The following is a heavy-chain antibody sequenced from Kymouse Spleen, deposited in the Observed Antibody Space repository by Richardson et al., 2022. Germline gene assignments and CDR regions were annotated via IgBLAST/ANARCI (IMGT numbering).Heavy chain of an antibody. V-gene: IGHV3-21*03. CDR3: AREEVTGTTVYYYYYYGMDV. Sequence: EVQLVESGGGLVKPGGSLRLSCAASGFTFSSYSMNWVRQAPGKGLEWVSSISSSSSYIYYADSVKGRFTISRDNAKNSLYLQMNSLRAEDTAVYYCAREEVTGTTVYYYYYYGMDVWGQGTTVTVSS. J-gene: IGHJ6*02. D-gene: IGHD1-7*01. CDR1: GFTFSSYS. CDR2: ISSSSSYI.